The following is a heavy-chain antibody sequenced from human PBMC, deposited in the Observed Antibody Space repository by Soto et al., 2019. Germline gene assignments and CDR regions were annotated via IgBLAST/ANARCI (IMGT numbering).Heavy chain of an antibody. V-gene: IGHV4-59*08. J-gene: IGHJ4*02. CDR2: IYYSGST. CDR3: ARRYGGTLDD. Sequence: QVQLQESGPGLVKPSETLSLTCTVSGGSISSYYWSWIRQPPGKGLEWIGYIYYSGSTNYNPSLKSRVTISVDTSKNQFSLKLSSVTAADTAVYSCARRYGGTLDDWGQGTLVTVSS. D-gene: IGHD4-17*01. CDR1: GGSISSYY.